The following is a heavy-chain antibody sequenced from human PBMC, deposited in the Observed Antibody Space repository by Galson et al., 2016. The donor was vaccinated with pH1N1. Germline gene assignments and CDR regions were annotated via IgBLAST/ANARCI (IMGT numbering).Heavy chain of an antibody. CDR3: ARWEITTVTKFDY. J-gene: IGHJ4*02. CDR1: GGAFSGYY. CDR2: SKDGGSA. V-gene: IGHV4-34*01. Sequence: ETLSLTCEVHGGAFSGYYWNWIRQPPGKGLEWIGESKDGGSANYNPSLESRVTISVETSKNQISLKLNSVTAADTAVYYCARWEITTVTKFDYWGQGTLVTVSS. D-gene: IGHD4-17*01.